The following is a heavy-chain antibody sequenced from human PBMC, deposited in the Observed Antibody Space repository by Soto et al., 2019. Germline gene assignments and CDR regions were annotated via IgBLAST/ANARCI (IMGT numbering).Heavy chain of an antibody. J-gene: IGHJ6*02. Sequence: QGQLVQSGAAVSKPGSSVKVSCKASGGTFSIYAIGWVRQARGQGLEWMGGIIPAFGTTKNAQKFQDRVDMTADESTNTVYMELRGLRFDDTAVYYCARVPRQMLYGPTRNGMDVWGQGTTLIVSS. CDR2: IIPAFGTT. CDR1: GGTFSIYA. CDR3: ARVPRQMLYGPTRNGMDV. D-gene: IGHD2-2*02. V-gene: IGHV1-69*01.